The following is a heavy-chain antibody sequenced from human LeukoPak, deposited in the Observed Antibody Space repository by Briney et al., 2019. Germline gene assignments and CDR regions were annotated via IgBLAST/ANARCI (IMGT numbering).Heavy chain of an antibody. CDR3: ARATITMMVGIPADAFDI. J-gene: IGHJ3*02. CDR2: INPNSGGT. V-gene: IGHV1-2*06. Sequence: ASVKASCKASGYTFTGYYMHWVRQAPGQGVEWMGRINPNSGGTNYAQKFQGRVTMTRDTSIGTAYMELSSLRSDDTAVYYCARATITMMVGIPADAFDIWGQGTMVTVSS. D-gene: IGHD3-22*01. CDR1: GYTFTGYY.